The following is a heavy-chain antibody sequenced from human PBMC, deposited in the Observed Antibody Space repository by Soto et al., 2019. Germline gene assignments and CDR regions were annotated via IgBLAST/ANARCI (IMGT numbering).Heavy chain of an antibody. D-gene: IGHD2-2*01. CDR3: ARAAFDQHFDY. CDR2: ISPSGDSA. J-gene: IGHJ4*02. V-gene: IGHV1-46*01. CDR1: GFSFTSYY. Sequence: VASVKVSCKASGFSFTSYYMHWVRQAPEHGLEWMGIISPSGDSATYAQSLQGRVTMTRDMSTSTVYMELSGLTSEDTAVYYCARAAFDQHFDYWGQGTPVTVSS.